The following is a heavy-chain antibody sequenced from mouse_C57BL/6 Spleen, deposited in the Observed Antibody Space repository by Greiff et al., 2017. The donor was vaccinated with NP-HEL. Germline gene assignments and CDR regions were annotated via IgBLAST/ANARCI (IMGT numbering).Heavy chain of an antibody. V-gene: IGHV5-17*01. D-gene: IGHD1-1*01. CDR1: GFTFSDYG. CDR3: ARTQTDYYGSSYYFDY. J-gene: IGHJ2*01. Sequence: DVKLVESGGGLVKPGGSLKLSCAASGFTFSDYGMHWVRQAPEKGLEWVAYISSGSSTIYYADTVKGRFTISRDNAKNTLFLQMTSLRSEDTAMYYCARTQTDYYGSSYYFDYWGQGTTLTVSS. CDR2: ISSGSSTI.